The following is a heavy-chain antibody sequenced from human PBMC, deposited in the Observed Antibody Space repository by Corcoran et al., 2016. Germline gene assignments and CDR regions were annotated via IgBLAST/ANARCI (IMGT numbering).Heavy chain of an antibody. CDR1: GFTFSSYW. V-gene: IGHV3-7*01. D-gene: IGHD3-22*01. CDR2: IKQDGSEK. J-gene: IGHJ5*02. CDR3: ARDHGYYDSSGPEDLAWFDP. Sequence: EVQLVESGGGLVQPGGSLRLSCAASGFTFSSYWMSWVRQAPGKGLEWVANIKQDGSEKYYVDSVKGRFTIYRDNAKNSLYLQMNSLRAEDTAVYDCARDHGYYDSSGPEDLAWFDPWGQGTLVTVSS.